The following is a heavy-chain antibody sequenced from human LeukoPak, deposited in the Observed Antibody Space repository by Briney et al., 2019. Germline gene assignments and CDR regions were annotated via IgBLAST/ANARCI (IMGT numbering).Heavy chain of an antibody. Sequence: GGSLRLSCAASGFTFSSYEMNWVRQAPGKGLEWVSYISSSGSTIYYADSVKGRFTISRDNAKNSLYLQMNSLRAEDTAVYYCASPRDGYNYCLDYWGQGTLVTVSS. D-gene: IGHD5-24*01. V-gene: IGHV3-48*03. CDR3: ASPRDGYNYCLDY. CDR2: ISSSGSTI. J-gene: IGHJ4*02. CDR1: GFTFSSYE.